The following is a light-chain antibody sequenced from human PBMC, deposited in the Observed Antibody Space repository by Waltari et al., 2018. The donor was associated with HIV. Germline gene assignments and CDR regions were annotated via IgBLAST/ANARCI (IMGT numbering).Light chain of an antibody. CDR1: SSDGGGDNY. V-gene: IGLV2-11*01. CDR2: AVT. Sequence: QSDMTQPRSVSGAPGESVTIYCTGTSSDGGGDNYASWYQQHPNKGPKLLIYAVTKLPSWVPDRFSGSKSGNTASLTISGLQAEDEADYYCCSYADTYFVVFGGRTTLTVL. J-gene: IGLJ2*01. CDR3: CSYADTYFVV.